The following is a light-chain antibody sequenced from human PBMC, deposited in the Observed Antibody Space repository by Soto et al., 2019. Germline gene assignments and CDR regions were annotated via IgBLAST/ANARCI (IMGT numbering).Light chain of an antibody. CDR2: GNS. CDR1: SSNIGAGYD. J-gene: IGLJ1*01. V-gene: IGLV1-40*01. Sequence: QSLLTQPPSVSGAPWQRVTISCTGSSSNIGAGYDVHWYQQLPGTAPKLLIYGNSNRPSGVPDRFSGSKSGTSASLAITGLQAEDEADYYCQSYDSSLSRVFGTGTKVTVL. CDR3: QSYDSSLSRV.